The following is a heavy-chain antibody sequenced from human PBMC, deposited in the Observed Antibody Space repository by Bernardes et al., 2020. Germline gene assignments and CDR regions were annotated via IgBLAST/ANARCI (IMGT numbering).Heavy chain of an antibody. D-gene: IGHD3-22*01. J-gene: IGHJ5*02. CDR1: GFTFSSYS. Sequence: SLRLSCAASGFTFSSYSMNWVRQAPGKGLEWVSSISSSSSYIYYADSVKGRFTISRDNAKNSLYLQMNSLRAEDTAVYYCARDISSGYLNWFDPWGQGTLVTVSS. V-gene: IGHV3-21*01. CDR3: ARDISSGYLNWFDP. CDR2: ISSSSSYI.